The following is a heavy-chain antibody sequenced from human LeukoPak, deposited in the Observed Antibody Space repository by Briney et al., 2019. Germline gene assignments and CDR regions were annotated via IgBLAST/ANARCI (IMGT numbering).Heavy chain of an antibody. CDR1: GFTFSSYA. Sequence: GGFLRLSCAASGFTFSSYAMSWVRQAPGKGLEWVSAISGSGGSTYYADSVKGRFTISRDNSKNTLYLQMNSLRAEDTAVYYCASLGGYCSSTSCYNSRYNWFDPWGQGTLVTVSS. CDR2: ISGSGGST. V-gene: IGHV3-23*01. CDR3: ASLGGYCSSTSCYNSRYNWFDP. D-gene: IGHD2-2*02. J-gene: IGHJ5*02.